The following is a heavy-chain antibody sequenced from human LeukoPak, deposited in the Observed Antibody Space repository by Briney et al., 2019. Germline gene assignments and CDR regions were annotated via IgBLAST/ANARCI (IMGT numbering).Heavy chain of an antibody. J-gene: IGHJ4*02. CDR1: GFTFSDYY. Sequence: GGSLRLSCAASGFTFSDYYVSWIRQAPGKGLEWVSYISSSGSTIYYADSVKGRFTISRDNAKNSLYLQMNSLRAEDTAVYYCARDLSGYYDFWSGYYTPSFDYWGQGTLVTVSS. CDR3: ARDLSGYYDFWSGYYTPSFDY. V-gene: IGHV3-11*04. D-gene: IGHD3-3*01. CDR2: ISSSGSTI.